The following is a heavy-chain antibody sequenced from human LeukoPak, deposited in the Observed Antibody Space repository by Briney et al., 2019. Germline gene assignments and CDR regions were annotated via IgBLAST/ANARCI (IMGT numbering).Heavy chain of an antibody. J-gene: IGHJ4*02. CDR3: ARAESRYDFWSGYRPLDY. D-gene: IGHD3-3*01. CDR2: INWNGAST. CDR1: GFSFGTYG. V-gene: IGHV3-20*04. Sequence: GGSLRLSCAASGFSFGTYGMSWVRQVPGKGLEWVSGINWNGASTVYADSVKGRFTISRDNAKNSLYLQMNSLRAEDTAVYYCARAESRYDFWSGYRPLDYWGQGTLVTVSS.